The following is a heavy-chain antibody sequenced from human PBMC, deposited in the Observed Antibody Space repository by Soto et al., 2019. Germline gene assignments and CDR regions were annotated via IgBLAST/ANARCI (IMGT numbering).Heavy chain of an antibody. V-gene: IGHV1-18*01. CDR1: GYTFTSYG. CDR3: ARDSIFGVVILRDPFDY. Sequence: ASVKVSCKASGYTFTSYGISWVRQAPGQGLEWMGWISAYNGNTNYAQKLQGRVTMTTDTSTSTAYMELRSLTSDDTAVYYCARDSIFGVVILRDPFDYWGQGTLVTVSS. CDR2: ISAYNGNT. J-gene: IGHJ4*02. D-gene: IGHD3-3*01.